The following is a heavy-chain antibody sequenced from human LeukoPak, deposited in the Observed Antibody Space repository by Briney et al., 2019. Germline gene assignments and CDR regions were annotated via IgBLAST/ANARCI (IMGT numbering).Heavy chain of an antibody. CDR2: ISGSGGST. D-gene: IGHD3-22*01. Sequence: AGGSLRLSCAASGFTFTSYAMSWVRKAPGKGLEWVSAISGSGGSTYYADSVKGRFTISRDNSKNTLYLQMNSLRAEDTAVYYCATALYYYDSSGSYYFDYWGQGTLVPVSS. V-gene: IGHV3-23*01. CDR3: ATALYYYDSSGSYYFDY. J-gene: IGHJ4*02. CDR1: GFTFTSYA.